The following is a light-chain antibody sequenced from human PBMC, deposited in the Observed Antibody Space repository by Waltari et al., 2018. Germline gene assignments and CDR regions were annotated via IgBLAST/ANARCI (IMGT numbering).Light chain of an antibody. Sequence: EIVLTQSPATLSLSPGERATLSCRASQSVSSYLAWYQQKPGQAPRHLIYHASNRATGIPARFSGSGSVTDFTLTISSLEPEDFVVYYCQQRSSWPTFGHGTKLEIK. CDR2: HAS. J-gene: IGKJ2*01. CDR1: QSVSSY. CDR3: QQRSSWPT. V-gene: IGKV3-11*01.